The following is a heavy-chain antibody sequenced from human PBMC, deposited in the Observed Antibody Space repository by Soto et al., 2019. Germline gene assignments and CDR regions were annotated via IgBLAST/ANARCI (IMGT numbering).Heavy chain of an antibody. CDR1: GGSFSGYY. Sequence: QVQLQQWGAGLLKPSETLSLTCAVYGGSFSGYYWSWIRQPPGKGLQWIGEINHSGSTNYNPSLKSRVTISVDTSKNQFSLKLSSVTAADTAVYYCARTIFVVASDAFDIWGQGTMVTVSS. D-gene: IGHD3-3*01. CDR2: INHSGST. CDR3: ARTIFVVASDAFDI. V-gene: IGHV4-34*01. J-gene: IGHJ3*02.